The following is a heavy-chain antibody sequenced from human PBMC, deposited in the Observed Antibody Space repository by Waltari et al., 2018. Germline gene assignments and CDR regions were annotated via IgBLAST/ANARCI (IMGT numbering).Heavy chain of an antibody. V-gene: IGHV4-31*01. CDR3: AKGGGGTRDGMDV. CDR2: IANSGTP. CDR1: GGSITSEYSY. Sequence: QVQLQQSGPGLVKPSQTLTLICTVSGGSITSEYSYLSWIRQHPGKGLEWIGFIANSGTPYYNPSLKSVVDMSIDTSKNQFSLKVNSVTAADTAVYYCAKGGGGTRDGMDVWGQGTTVTVSS. D-gene: IGHD2-2*01. J-gene: IGHJ6*02.